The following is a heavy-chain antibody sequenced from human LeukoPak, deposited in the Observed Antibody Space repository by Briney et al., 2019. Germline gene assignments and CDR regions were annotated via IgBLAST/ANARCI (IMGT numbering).Heavy chain of an antibody. D-gene: IGHD4-17*01. CDR3: ARDQHAHGDQPPYDY. V-gene: IGHV3-48*01. J-gene: IGHJ4*02. Sequence: GGSLRLSCAASGFTFSSYSMNWVRQAPGKGLEWVSYISSSSSTIYYADSVKGRFTISRDNAKNSLYLQMNSLRAEDTAVYYCARDQHAHGDQPPYDYWGQGTLVTVSS. CDR2: ISSSSSTI. CDR1: GFTFSSYS.